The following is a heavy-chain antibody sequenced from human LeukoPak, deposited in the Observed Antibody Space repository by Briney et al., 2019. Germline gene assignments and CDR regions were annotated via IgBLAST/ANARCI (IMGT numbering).Heavy chain of an antibody. CDR2: IYYSGST. D-gene: IGHD2/OR15-2a*01. CDR3: ARLFRNAFDI. Sequence: SETLSLTCTVSGGSISSYYWSWIRQPPGKGLEWIGYIYYSGSTNYNPSLKSRVTISVDTSKNQFSLKLSSVTAADTAVYYCARLFRNAFDIWGQGTMVTVSS. V-gene: IGHV4-59*01. J-gene: IGHJ3*02. CDR1: GGSISSYY.